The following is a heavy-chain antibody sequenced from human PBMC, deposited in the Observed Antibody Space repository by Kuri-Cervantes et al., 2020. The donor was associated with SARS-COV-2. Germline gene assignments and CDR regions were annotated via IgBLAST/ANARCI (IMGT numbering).Heavy chain of an antibody. CDR1: GYTFTSYY. Sequence: ASVKVSCKASGYTFTSYYMHWVRQAPGKGLEWMGGFDPEDGETIYAQKFQGRVTMTEDTSTDTAYMELSSLRSEDTAVYYCATGDFWSGYYLDYWGQGTLVTVSS. CDR3: ATGDFWSGYYLDY. J-gene: IGHJ4*02. CDR2: FDPEDGET. V-gene: IGHV1-24*01. D-gene: IGHD3-3*01.